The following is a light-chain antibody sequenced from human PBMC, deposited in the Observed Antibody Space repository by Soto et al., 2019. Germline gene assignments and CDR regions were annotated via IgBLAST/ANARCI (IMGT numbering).Light chain of an antibody. J-gene: IGLJ2*01. Sequence: QSALTQPRSVSGSPGQSVSISCTGTSSDVGGYNYVSWYQHHPGKAPTVMIYDVTKRPSGVPDRFSGSKSGNTASLTISGLQAEDEADYYCAAWDDSLSGPVFGGGTKLTVL. CDR2: DVT. V-gene: IGLV2-11*01. CDR1: SSDVGGYNY. CDR3: AAWDDSLSGPV.